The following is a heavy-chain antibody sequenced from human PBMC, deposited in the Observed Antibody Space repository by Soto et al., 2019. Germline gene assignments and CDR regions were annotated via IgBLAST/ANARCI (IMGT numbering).Heavy chain of an antibody. CDR3: ARYDERSADPASHI. CDR1: GGSISSGGYY. J-gene: IGHJ6*03. V-gene: IGHV4-31*03. CDR2: IYYSGST. Sequence: SETLSLTCTVSGGSISSGGYYWSWIRQHPGKGLEWIGYIYYSGSTYYNPSLKSRVTISVDTSKNQFSLKLSSVTAADTAVYYRARYDERSADPASHIWRKRTTVTVSS. D-gene: IGHD3-22*01.